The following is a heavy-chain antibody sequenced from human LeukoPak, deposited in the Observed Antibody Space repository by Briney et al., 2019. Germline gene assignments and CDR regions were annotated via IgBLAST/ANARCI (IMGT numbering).Heavy chain of an antibody. CDR1: GYTFTTSY. Sequence: ASVKDSCKASGYTFTTSYMHWVRQAPGQGLEWMGIISSGDGTTNYAQKFQDRVTMRTDTSASTVYLDLSSLRSEDTAVYYCARTRGYGYVDYWGQGTLVTVSS. CDR3: ARTRGYGYVDY. CDR2: ISSGDGTT. D-gene: IGHD2-15*01. J-gene: IGHJ4*02. V-gene: IGHV1-46*01.